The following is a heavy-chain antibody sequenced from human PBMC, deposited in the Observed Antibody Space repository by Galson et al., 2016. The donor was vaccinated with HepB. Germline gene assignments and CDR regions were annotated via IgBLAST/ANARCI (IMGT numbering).Heavy chain of an antibody. CDR1: GFTFSAYG. Sequence: SLRLSCAASGFTFSAYGMHWVRQAPGKRLEWVATIWYDVIKRYHADSVKGRFTISRDNSKNTLSLQMNSLRAEGTAVYYCARADSRSYASKWSLDYWGQGTLVTVSS. V-gene: IGHV3-33*01. D-gene: IGHD3-16*01. CDR3: ARADSRSYASKWSLDY. J-gene: IGHJ4*02. CDR2: IWYDVIKR.